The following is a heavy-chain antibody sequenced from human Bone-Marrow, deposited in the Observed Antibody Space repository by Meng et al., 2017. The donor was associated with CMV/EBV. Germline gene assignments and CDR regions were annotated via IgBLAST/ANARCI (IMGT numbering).Heavy chain of an antibody. J-gene: IGHJ4*02. CDR1: GGSISSRNYY. CDR2: IYYSGST. CDR3: ARPGTHY. Sequence: SETLSLTCAVSGGSISSRNYYWGWIRQPPGKGLEWIGSIYYSGSTYYNPSLKSRVTISIDTSKNQFSLKLNSVTAADTAVYYCARPGTHYWGQGTLVTVSS. V-gene: IGHV4-39*07. D-gene: IGHD1-1*01.